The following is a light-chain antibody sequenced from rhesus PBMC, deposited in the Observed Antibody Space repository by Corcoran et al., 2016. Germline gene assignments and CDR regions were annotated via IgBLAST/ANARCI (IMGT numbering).Light chain of an antibody. CDR1: SSDIGLYKY. CDR2: EVS. Sequence: QAALTQPRSVSGSPGQSVSISCTGSSSDIGLYKYVSWYQQYPGRAPKLIIYEVSERPSGVSGRFSGSKSGNTASLTISGLRPEDVADYYCTSYVGNHLYRFGSGTRLTV. CDR3: TSYVGNHLYR. J-gene: IGLJ1*01. V-gene: IGLV2-32*02.